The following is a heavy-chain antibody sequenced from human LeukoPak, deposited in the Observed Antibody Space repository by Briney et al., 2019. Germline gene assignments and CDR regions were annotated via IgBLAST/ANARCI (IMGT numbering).Heavy chain of an antibody. D-gene: IGHD4-11*01. J-gene: IGHJ4*02. Sequence: GGSLRLSCEASGFTFSHYGMHWVREAPGKGLEWVAVIWSDATNQYYSDSVKGRFTISRDNFKRTVSLQMNSLRAEDTAVYYCVKDAQRGFDYSNSLQHWGQGSLVTVSS. CDR2: IWSDATNQ. CDR3: VKDAQRGFDYSNSLQH. CDR1: GFTFSHYG. V-gene: IGHV3-33*06.